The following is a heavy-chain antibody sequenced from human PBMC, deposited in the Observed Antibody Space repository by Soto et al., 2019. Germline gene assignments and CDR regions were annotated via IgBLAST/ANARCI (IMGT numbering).Heavy chain of an antibody. D-gene: IGHD2-2*01. Sequence: PGGSLRLSCTGSGFTFGDFGMSWFRQAPGKGLEWLSSIRSKGYGGTTESAASVRGRFITSRDDSKSIAYLQMNSLKTEDTAVYYCASLTSWSQEYYYGMDVWGQGTTVTVSS. CDR1: GFTFGDFG. V-gene: IGHV3-49*03. J-gene: IGHJ6*02. CDR3: ASLTSWSQEYYYGMDV. CDR2: IRSKGYGGTT.